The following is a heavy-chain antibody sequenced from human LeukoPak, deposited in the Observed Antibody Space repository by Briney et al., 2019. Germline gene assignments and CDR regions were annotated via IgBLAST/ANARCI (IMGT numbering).Heavy chain of an antibody. Sequence: GGSLRLSCAASGFTLSSYWMHWVRQAPGKGLVWVSHINSDGSSTSYADSVKGRFTISRDNAKNTLYLQMNSLRAEDTAVYYCARAPTRYFDLWGRGTLVTVSS. V-gene: IGHV3-74*01. CDR3: ARAPTRYFDL. CDR1: GFTLSSYW. CDR2: INSDGSST. J-gene: IGHJ2*01.